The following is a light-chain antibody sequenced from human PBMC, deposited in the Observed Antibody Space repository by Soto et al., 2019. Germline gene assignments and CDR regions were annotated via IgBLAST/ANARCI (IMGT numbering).Light chain of an antibody. Sequence: QSVLTQPASVSGSPGQSITISCTGTSSDVGGYNYVSGYQQHPGKAPKLMIYEVSNRPSGVSNRFSGSKSGNTASLTISGLQAEDEADYYCSSYTSSSTLDVVFGGGIKLTVL. CDR2: EVS. CDR1: SSDVGGYNY. CDR3: SSYTSSSTLDVV. V-gene: IGLV2-14*01. J-gene: IGLJ2*01.